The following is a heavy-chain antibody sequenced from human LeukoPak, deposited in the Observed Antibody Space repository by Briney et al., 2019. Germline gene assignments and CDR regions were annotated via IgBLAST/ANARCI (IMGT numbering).Heavy chain of an antibody. V-gene: IGHV1-2*02. CDR1: GFTFTAYH. Sequence: ASVKVSCKASGFTFTAYHMHWVRQAPGQGLEWMGWINPISGGTNSAQKFQRRVTMTRDPSISTAYMELSGLRSDETSVYYCARAPHWDPHFDYWGQGTLVTVSS. D-gene: IGHD1-26*01. J-gene: IGHJ4*02. CDR2: INPISGGT. CDR3: ARAPHWDPHFDY.